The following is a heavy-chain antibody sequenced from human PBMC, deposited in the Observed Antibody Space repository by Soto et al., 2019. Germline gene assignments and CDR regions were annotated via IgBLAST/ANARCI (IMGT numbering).Heavy chain of an antibody. V-gene: IGHV3-33*01. D-gene: IGHD1-26*01. Sequence: QVQLVESGGGVVQPGRSLRLSCAASGFTFSTYGIHWVRQAPGKGLEWVAVIWHDGSNKYYADSVKGRFTISRDNSKSTLYLQMDSLRAEDTAVYYCARAVGQYDYWGQETLVTVSS. CDR1: GFTFSTYG. J-gene: IGHJ4*02. CDR2: IWHDGSNK. CDR3: ARAVGQYDY.